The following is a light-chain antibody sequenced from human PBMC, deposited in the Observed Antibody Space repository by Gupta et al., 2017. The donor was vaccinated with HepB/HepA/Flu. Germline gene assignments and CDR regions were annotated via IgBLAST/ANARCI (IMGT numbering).Light chain of an antibody. V-gene: IGKV1-5*03. Sequence: DIQMTQSPSTLSASVGDRVTITCRASQGISVWLAWYQQKPGKAPKLLIYKASTLESGVPSRFSGRGSGTXFILTIXSLQPDDFATYYCQQYQSYMFTFGXGTKVDFK. J-gene: IGKJ3*01. CDR3: QQYQSYMFT. CDR1: QGISVW. CDR2: KAS.